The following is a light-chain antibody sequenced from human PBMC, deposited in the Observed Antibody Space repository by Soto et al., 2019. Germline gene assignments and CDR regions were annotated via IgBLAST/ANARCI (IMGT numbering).Light chain of an antibody. Sequence: AIQLTQSPSSLSASVGDRVTITCRASQDIRGALAWYQQKPGKAPKMLIYDVSTLESGVPLRFSGSSPGTDFTLTISSLQPVDFATYYCQQFKSYPITFGQGTRLEIK. CDR1: QDIRGA. V-gene: IGKV1-13*02. CDR2: DVS. J-gene: IGKJ5*01. CDR3: QQFKSYPIT.